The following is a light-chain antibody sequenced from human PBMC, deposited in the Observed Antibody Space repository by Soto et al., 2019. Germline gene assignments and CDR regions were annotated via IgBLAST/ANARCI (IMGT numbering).Light chain of an antibody. CDR2: GAS. CDR3: KKYFNWPRT. J-gene: IGKJ1*01. V-gene: IGKV3-15*01. CDR1: QSVYSN. Sequence: EIVMTQSPDTLSVPRGERATLSCMASQSVYSNLAWYQQKPGQAPRLLIFGASTRATGIPARFSGSGSGTEFTLTISSLQSEEFAVYYCKKYFNWPRTVGQGTKVAIK.